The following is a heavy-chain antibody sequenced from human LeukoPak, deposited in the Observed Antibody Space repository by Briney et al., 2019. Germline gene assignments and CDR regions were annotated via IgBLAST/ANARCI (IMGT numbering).Heavy chain of an antibody. CDR3: AKGRLDYGDYYVDD. J-gene: IGHJ4*02. D-gene: IGHD2-21*02. CDR2: ISASGGST. Sequence: GGSLRLSCAASGFIFSSYTMSWVRQAPGKGPEWVSGISASGGSTYYVDSVKGRFTISRDNSKNTLYLQMNSLRAEDTSLYYCAKGRLDYGDYYVDDWGQGTLVTVSS. V-gene: IGHV3-23*01. CDR1: GFIFSSYT.